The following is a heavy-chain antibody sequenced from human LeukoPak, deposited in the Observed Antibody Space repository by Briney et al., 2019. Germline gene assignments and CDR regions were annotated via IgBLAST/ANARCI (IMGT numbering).Heavy chain of an antibody. D-gene: IGHD6-19*01. CDR3: ARVRSSGWGHNFDY. V-gene: IGHV4-39*01. CDR2: IYYSGST. CDR1: GGSISSSRYY. Sequence: SETLSLTCTVSGGSISSSRYYWGWLRQPPGKGLEWIGTIYYSGSTYYNPSLKSRVTISVDTSKNQFSLKLSSVTAADTAVYYCARVRSSGWGHNFDYWGRGTLVTVSS. J-gene: IGHJ4*02.